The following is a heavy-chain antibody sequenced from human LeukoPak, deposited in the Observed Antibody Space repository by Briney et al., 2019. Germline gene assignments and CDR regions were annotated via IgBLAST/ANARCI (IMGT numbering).Heavy chain of an antibody. CDR3: ARITIFGVYYMDV. D-gene: IGHD3-3*01. Sequence: SETLSLTCAVSGYSISSGYDWGWIRQPPGKGLEWIGSIYHSGSTYYNPSLKSRVTISADTSKNKFSLQLSTVTAADTALYYCARITIFGVYYMDVWGKGTTVTVSS. CDR1: GYSISSGYD. V-gene: IGHV4-38-2*01. CDR2: IYHSGST. J-gene: IGHJ6*03.